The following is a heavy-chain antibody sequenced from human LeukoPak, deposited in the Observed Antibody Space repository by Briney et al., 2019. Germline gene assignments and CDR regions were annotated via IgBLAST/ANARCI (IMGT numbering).Heavy chain of an antibody. CDR3: AKGYSSGWLDAFDI. D-gene: IGHD6-19*01. Sequence: GGSLRLSCAASGFTFSSYAMNWDRQAPGKGLEWVSAISSSGGNTYYADSVKGRFTISRDNSKNTLYLQMNSLRAEDTAVYYCAKGYSSGWLDAFDIWGQGTMVTVSS. CDR1: GFTFSSYA. V-gene: IGHV3-23*01. J-gene: IGHJ3*02. CDR2: ISSSGGNT.